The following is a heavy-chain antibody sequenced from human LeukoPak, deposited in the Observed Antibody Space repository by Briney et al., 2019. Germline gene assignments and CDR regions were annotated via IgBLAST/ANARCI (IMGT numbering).Heavy chain of an antibody. J-gene: IGHJ4*02. CDR3: ARKVYAASLDY. V-gene: IGHV4-34*01. CDR2: ISHSGST. D-gene: IGHD2-8*01. CDR1: GGSFSGYY. Sequence: SESLSLTCAVYGGSFSGYYWSWIRQPPGKGLEWIGEISHSGSTNYNPSLKSRVTISVDTSKNQFSLKLSSVSAADTAVYYCARKVYAASLDYWGQGTLVTVSS.